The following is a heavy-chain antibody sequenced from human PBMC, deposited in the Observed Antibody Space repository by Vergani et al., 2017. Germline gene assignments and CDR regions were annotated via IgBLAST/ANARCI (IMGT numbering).Heavy chain of an antibody. CDR2: INHSGST. V-gene: IGHV4-34*01. CDR3: ARSIHLNGARFSV. J-gene: IGHJ3*01. D-gene: IGHD1-1*01. Sequence: QVQLQQWGAGLLKPSETLSLTCAVSGRSFSGYYWSWIRQPPGKGLEWIGEINHSGSTNYNPSLKSRVTISVDTSKNQFSLKLSSVTAAEPAVYYCARSIHLNGARFSVWGQGTMVTVSS. CDR1: GRSFSGYY.